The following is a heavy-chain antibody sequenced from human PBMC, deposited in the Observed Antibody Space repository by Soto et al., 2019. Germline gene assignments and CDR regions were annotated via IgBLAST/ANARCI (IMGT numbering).Heavy chain of an antibody. CDR1: GYRFSTYW. J-gene: IGHJ4*02. V-gene: IGHV5-51*01. D-gene: IGHD5-12*01. Sequence: PGESLKISCKAYGYRFSTYWIAWVRQMPGKGLEWMGIIYPDDSDSRDSPSFQGDVSISVDKSATTAYLEWSSLKASDTAVYYCARREYSYGYFDNWGQGTKVTVSS. CDR2: IYPDDSDS. CDR3: ARREYSYGYFDN.